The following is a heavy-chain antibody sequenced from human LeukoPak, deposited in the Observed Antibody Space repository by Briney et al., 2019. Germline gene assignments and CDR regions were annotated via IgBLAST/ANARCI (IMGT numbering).Heavy chain of an antibody. Sequence: ASVKVSCEASGGTFSSYAVSWVRQAPGQGLEWMGGIIPIFGTANYAQKFQGRVTITADESTSTAYMELSSLRSEDTAVYYCAYAHQLLSILTRWGQGTLVTVSS. CDR3: AYAHQLLSILTR. D-gene: IGHD2-2*01. V-gene: IGHV1-69*13. CDR2: IIPIFGTA. J-gene: IGHJ4*02. CDR1: GGTFSSYA.